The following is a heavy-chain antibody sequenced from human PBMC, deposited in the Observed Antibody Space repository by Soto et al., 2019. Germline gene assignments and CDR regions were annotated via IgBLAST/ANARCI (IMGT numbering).Heavy chain of an antibody. D-gene: IGHD6-19*01. J-gene: IGHJ6*02. CDR2: ISFDGSKK. CDR1: GFTFSSYP. CDR3: ARLPGPLVAGLYLCPVDGREPVSDADV. Sequence: QMQLVESGGGVVQPGRSLRLSCAASGFTFSSYPMHWVRQAPGKGLEWVAVISFDGSKKYYADSVKGRFFISKDNSKNISSLKMYSLGGEDSAVYYCARLPGPLVAGLYLCPVDGREPVSDADVWGQGTAVTVSS. V-gene: IGHV3-30-3*01.